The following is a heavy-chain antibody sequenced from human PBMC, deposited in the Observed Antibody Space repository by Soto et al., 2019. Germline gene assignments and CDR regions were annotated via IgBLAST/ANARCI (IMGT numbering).Heavy chain of an antibody. J-gene: IGHJ5*02. CDR1: GFTFSSYA. CDR2: ISYDGSNK. V-gene: IGHV3-30-3*01. Sequence: QVQLVESGGGVVQPGRSLRLSCAASGFTFSSYAMHWVRQAPGKGLAWVAVISYDGSNKYYADYVKGRFTISRDNSKNTLYLQMNSLRAEDTAVYYCARDQGGFDPWGQGTLVTVSS. CDR3: ARDQGGFDP.